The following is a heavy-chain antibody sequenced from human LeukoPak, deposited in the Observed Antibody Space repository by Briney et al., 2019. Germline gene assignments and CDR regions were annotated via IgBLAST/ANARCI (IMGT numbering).Heavy chain of an antibody. D-gene: IGHD6-19*01. J-gene: IGHJ3*02. CDR3: ARDPHGWPHDAFDI. CDR2: IHSSGST. V-gene: IGHV4-61*02. CDR1: GGPISSGSYY. Sequence: SQTLYLTCTVSGGPISSGSYYWNWIGPPAGPGLEWVGRIHSSGSTNYNFSLKSRVTISVDTSKNQFSLKLSSVTAADTAVYYCARDPHGWPHDAFDIWGQGTMVTVSS.